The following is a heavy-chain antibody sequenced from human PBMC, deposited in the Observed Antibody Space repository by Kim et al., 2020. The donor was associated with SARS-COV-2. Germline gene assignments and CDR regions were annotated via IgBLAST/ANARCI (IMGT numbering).Heavy chain of an antibody. V-gene: IGHV4-34*01. CDR1: GGSFSGYY. CDR2: INHSGST. J-gene: IGHJ6*02. D-gene: IGHD2-2*02. Sequence: SETLSLTCAVYGGSFSGYYWSWIRQPPGKGLEWIGEINHSGSTNYNPSLKSRVTISVDTSKNQFSLKLSSVTAADTAVYYCASGKAYNGMDVWGQGTTVTVSS. CDR3: ASGKAYNGMDV.